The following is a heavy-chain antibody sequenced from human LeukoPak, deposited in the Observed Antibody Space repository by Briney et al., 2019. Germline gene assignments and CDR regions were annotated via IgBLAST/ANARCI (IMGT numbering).Heavy chain of an antibody. D-gene: IGHD3-22*01. Sequence: GGSLRLSCAASGFTFDDYAMHWVRQAPGKGLEWVSGISWNSGSIGYADSVKGRFTISRDNAKNSLYLQMNGLRAEDTALYYCAKDRVPYYDLNWFDPWGQGTLVTVSS. CDR3: AKDRVPYYDLNWFDP. CDR2: ISWNSGSI. CDR1: GFTFDDYA. J-gene: IGHJ5*02. V-gene: IGHV3-9*01.